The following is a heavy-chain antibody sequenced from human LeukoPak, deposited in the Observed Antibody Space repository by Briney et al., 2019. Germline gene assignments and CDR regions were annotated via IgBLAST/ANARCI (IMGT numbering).Heavy chain of an antibody. V-gene: IGHV3-23*01. D-gene: IGHD5-24*01. CDR3: AKDRLPTAHYFRDGYTEYYFDY. CDR2: ISGSGGST. J-gene: IGHJ4*02. CDR1: GFTFSSYA. Sequence: GGSLRLSCAASGFTFSSYAISWVRQAPGKGLEWVSAISGSGGSTYYADSVKGRFAISRDNSKNTLYLQMNSLRAEDTAVYYCAKDRLPTAHYFRDGYTEYYFDYWGQGTLVTVSS.